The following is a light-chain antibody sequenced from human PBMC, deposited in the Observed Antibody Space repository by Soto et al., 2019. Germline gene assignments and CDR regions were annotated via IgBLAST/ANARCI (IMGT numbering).Light chain of an antibody. CDR1: QSVGTN. Sequence: EIVLTQSPATLSVSPGERATLSCRATQSVGTNLAWYQQKPGHVPRLLISGASTRATDIPARFSGSGSGTEFTLTISSLQSEDLAVYYCQQCDSWPITFGQGTRLEIK. V-gene: IGKV3-15*01. CDR3: QQCDSWPIT. CDR2: GAS. J-gene: IGKJ5*01.